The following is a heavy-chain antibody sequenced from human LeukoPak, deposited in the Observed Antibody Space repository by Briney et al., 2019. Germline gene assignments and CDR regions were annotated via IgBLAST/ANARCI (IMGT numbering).Heavy chain of an antibody. CDR2: IYPGDSDT. Sequence: GESLKISCKGSGYSFTSYWIGWVRQMPGKGLEWMGIIYPGDSDTRYSPSFQGQVTISADKSISTAYLQWSSLKASDTAMYYCARPYAAGPNGYYYGMDVLGEGTTVTVSS. V-gene: IGHV5-51*01. D-gene: IGHD6-13*01. CDR1: GYSFTSYW. J-gene: IGHJ6*04. CDR3: ARPYAAGPNGYYYGMDV.